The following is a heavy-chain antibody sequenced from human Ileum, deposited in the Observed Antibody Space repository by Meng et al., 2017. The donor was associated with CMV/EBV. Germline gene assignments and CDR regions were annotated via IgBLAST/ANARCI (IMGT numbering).Heavy chain of an antibody. D-gene: IGHD1-14*01. Sequence: VQLVGSGGNLVKPGGSLRLSWAASGFTLSNYWMQWVRQAPGKGLVWVASISFDGSSTNYADSVKGRFTMSRDNAKNTMYLQMNSVRVDDTAMYYCARTNNADYWGQGTLVTVSS. J-gene: IGHJ4*02. CDR1: GFTLSNYW. CDR2: ISFDGSST. CDR3: ARTNNADY. V-gene: IGHV3-74*02.